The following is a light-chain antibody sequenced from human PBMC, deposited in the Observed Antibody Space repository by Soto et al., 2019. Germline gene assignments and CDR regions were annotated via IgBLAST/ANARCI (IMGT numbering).Light chain of an antibody. V-gene: IGLV1-40*01. CDR2: GNS. J-gene: IGLJ1*01. CDR1: SSNIGAGYD. Sequence: QSVLTQPPSVSGAPGQRVTISCTGSSSNIGAGYDVHWYQQLPGTAPKLLIYGNSNRPSGVPDRFSGSKSGTSASRAITGLQAEDEADYCCQSSDSSLSGYVFGTGTKLTVL. CDR3: QSSDSSLSGYV.